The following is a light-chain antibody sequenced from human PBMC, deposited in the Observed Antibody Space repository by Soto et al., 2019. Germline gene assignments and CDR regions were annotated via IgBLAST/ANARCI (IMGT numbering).Light chain of an antibody. Sequence: EVVLTQSPATLSLSPGERATLSCRASQSVYSYLAWYQQKPGQPHRLLISDVSNRATGIPARFSGSGYGTDFTLTISILEPEDFAVYYCQHRNDWPFTFGGGTKVEIK. CDR1: QSVYSY. V-gene: IGKV3-11*01. J-gene: IGKJ4*01. CDR3: QHRNDWPFT. CDR2: DVS.